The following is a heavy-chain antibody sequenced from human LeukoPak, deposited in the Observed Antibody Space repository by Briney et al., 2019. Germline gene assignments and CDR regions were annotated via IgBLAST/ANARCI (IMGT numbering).Heavy chain of an antibody. J-gene: IGHJ4*02. CDR2: IWYDGSNK. Sequence: GGSLRLSCAASGFTFSSYGMHWVRQAPGKGLEWVAVIWYDGSNKYYADSVKGRFTITRDNSKNPLYLQMNSLRGEDTAVYYCAKDQGYFDYWGQGTLVTVSS. CDR1: GFTFSSYG. CDR3: AKDQGYFDY. V-gene: IGHV3-33*06.